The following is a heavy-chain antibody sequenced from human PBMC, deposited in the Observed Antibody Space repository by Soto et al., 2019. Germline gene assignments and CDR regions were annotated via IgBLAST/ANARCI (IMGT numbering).Heavy chain of an antibody. CDR3: ARDSSSWSIWFDP. Sequence: GGSLRLSCAASGFTFNNYNMNWVRQAPGKGLEWVSSISTTGAYIQYADSVKGRFTISRDNAKNSLYLQMNSLRAEDTAVYYCARDSSSWSIWFDPWGQGTLVTVSP. D-gene: IGHD6-13*01. CDR2: ISTTGAYI. V-gene: IGHV3-21*01. CDR1: GFTFNNYN. J-gene: IGHJ5*02.